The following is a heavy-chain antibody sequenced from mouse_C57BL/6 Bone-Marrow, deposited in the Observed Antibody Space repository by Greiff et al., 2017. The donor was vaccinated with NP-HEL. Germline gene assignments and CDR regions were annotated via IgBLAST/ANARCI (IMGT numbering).Heavy chain of an antibody. J-gene: IGHJ2*01. Sequence: QVQLQQSGAELVRPGTSVKVSCKASGYAFTNYLIEWVKQRPGQGLEWIGVINPGSGGTNYNEKFKGKATLTADKSSSTAYMQLSSLTSEDSAVYFCAREDYVSRDFDYWGQGTTLTVSS. CDR1: GYAFTNYL. CDR2: INPGSGGT. CDR3: AREDYVSRDFDY. V-gene: IGHV1-54*01. D-gene: IGHD1-1*01.